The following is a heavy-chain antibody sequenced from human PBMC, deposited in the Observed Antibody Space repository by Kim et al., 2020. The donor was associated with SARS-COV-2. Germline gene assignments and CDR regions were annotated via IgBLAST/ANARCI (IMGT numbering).Heavy chain of an antibody. V-gene: IGHV1-69*04. CDR3: DLRVVDDFYGAMPYYMDV. CDR1: GGTFSSYA. D-gene: IGHD3-3*01. CDR2: IIPILGIA. Sequence: SVKVSCKASGGTFSSYAISWVRQAPGQGLEWMGRIIPILGIANYAQKFQGRVTITADKSTSTAYMELSSLRSEDTAVYYCDLRVVDDFYGAMPYYMDVWGKGTTVTVSS. J-gene: IGHJ6*03.